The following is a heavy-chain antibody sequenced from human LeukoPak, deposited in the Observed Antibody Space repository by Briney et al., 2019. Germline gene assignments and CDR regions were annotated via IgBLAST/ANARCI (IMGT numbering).Heavy chain of an antibody. V-gene: IGHV1-2*02. J-gene: IGHJ3*02. CDR1: GYTFIDYY. D-gene: IGHD3-22*01. CDR2: IDPHSGGT. Sequence: ASVKVSCKASGYTFIDYYIHWVRQAPGQGLEWMGCIDPHSGGTKYAQKLQGRVTMTRDTSISTAYMELTRLRSDDTAMFYCAREYYDSSGTKYAFDIWGQGKMVTVPS. CDR3: AREYYDSSGTKYAFDI.